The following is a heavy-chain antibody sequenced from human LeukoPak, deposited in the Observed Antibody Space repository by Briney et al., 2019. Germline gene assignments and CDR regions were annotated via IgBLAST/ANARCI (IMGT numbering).Heavy chain of an antibody. CDR2: INHSGST. Sequence: PSETLSLTCAVYGGSFSGYYWSWIRQPPGKGLEWIGEINHSGSTNYNPSLKSRVTISVDTPKNQFSLKLSSVTAADTAVYYCARTFAYYYDSSGCFHWGQGTLVTVSS. CDR3: ARTFAYYYDSSGCFH. V-gene: IGHV4-34*01. J-gene: IGHJ4*02. CDR1: GGSFSGYY. D-gene: IGHD3-22*01.